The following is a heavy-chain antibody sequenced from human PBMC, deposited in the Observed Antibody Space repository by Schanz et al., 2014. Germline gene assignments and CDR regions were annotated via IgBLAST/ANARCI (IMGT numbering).Heavy chain of an antibody. CDR1: GFTFRGHA. CDR2: TSTDGTKT. D-gene: IGHD3-16*01. Sequence: QVQLVESGGGVVQPGTSLRLSCAASGFTFRGHAMHWVRQAPGQGLEKVAVTSTDGTKTYYAASVRGRFTISRDNSKNMVYLQMNSLRSEDTAVYYCTRDRGALINHNDALDLWGQGTMVSVSS. J-gene: IGHJ3*01. V-gene: IGHV3-30*04. CDR3: TRDRGALINHNDALDL.